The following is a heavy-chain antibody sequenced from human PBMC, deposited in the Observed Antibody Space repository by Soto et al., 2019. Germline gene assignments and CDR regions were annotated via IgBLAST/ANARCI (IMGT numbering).Heavy chain of an antibody. CDR3: AREAGRRWVDY. Sequence: SVKVSCKASGGTFSSYSINWVRQAPGQGLEWMGEIIPIFGTANYAQKFQGRVTMTRDTSTSTVYMELSSLRSEDTAVYYCAREAGRRWVDYWGQGTLVTVSS. CDR1: GGTFSSYS. CDR2: IIPIFGTA. J-gene: IGHJ4*02. D-gene: IGHD6-19*01. V-gene: IGHV1-69*05.